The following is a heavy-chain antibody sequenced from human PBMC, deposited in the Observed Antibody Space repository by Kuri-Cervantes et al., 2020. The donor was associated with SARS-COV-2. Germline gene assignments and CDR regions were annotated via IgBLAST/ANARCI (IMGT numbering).Heavy chain of an antibody. J-gene: IGHJ6*03. D-gene: IGHD3-16*01. CDR2: IRYDGSNK. V-gene: IGHV3-30*02. CDR3: AKAGENYYYYYMDV. Sequence: GESLKISCAASGFTFSSYGMHWVCQAPGKGLEWVAFIRYDGSNKYYADSVKGRFTISRDNSKNTLYLQMNSLRAEDTAVYYCAKAGENYYYYYMDVWGKGTTVTVSS. CDR1: GFTFSSYG.